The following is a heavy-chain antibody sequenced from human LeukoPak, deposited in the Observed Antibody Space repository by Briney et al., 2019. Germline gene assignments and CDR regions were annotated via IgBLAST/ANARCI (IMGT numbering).Heavy chain of an antibody. V-gene: IGHV4-39*07. J-gene: IGHJ4*02. CDR2: IYHSGST. CDR1: GGSISSGTYY. CDR3: ARGDSWQWLVQGIDY. Sequence: PSETLSLTCTVSGGSISSGTYYWAWIRQPPGKGLEWIGTIYHSGSTYYNPSLKSRVTISVDTSKNQFSLNLTSLTAADTAVYYCARGDSWQWLVQGIDYWGQGTLVTVSS. D-gene: IGHD6-19*01.